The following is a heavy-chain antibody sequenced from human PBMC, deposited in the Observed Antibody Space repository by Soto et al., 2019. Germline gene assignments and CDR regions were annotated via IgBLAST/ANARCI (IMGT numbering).Heavy chain of an antibody. Sequence: QVQLVQSGAEVKKPGSSVKVSCKASGGTFSSYAISWVRQAPGQGLEWMGGIIPIFGTANYAQKFQGRVTITADESTSTAYMELSSLRSEDTAVYYCARDPDILTGKHYYYYGMDVWGQGTTVTVSS. D-gene: IGHD3-9*01. CDR3: ARDPDILTGKHYYYYGMDV. CDR1: GGTFSSYA. CDR2: IIPIFGTA. V-gene: IGHV1-69*01. J-gene: IGHJ6*02.